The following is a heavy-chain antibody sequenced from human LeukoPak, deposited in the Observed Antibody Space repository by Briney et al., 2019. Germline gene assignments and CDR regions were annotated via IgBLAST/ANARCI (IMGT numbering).Heavy chain of an antibody. V-gene: IGHV4-59*12. CDR3: ASLDLSVGAASY. D-gene: IGHD1-26*01. J-gene: IGHJ4*02. Sequence: SETLSLTCTVSGGSISSYYWSWIRQPPGKGLEWIGYIYYSGSTNYNPSLKSRVTISVDTSKNQFSLKLSSVTAADTAVYYCASLDLSVGAASYWGQGTLVTVSS. CDR1: GGSISSYY. CDR2: IYYSGST.